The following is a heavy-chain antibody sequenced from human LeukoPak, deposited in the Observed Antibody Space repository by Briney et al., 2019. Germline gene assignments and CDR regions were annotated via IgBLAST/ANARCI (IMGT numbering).Heavy chain of an antibody. CDR3: AILSWDGRGSFY. J-gene: IGHJ4*02. CDR1: GFTFSSYA. Sequence: GGSLRLSCAASGFTFSSYAMHWVRQAPGKGLEWVSAIRSGGENTYYADSVRGRFTISRDNSRGTLSLQMNSLRAEDTAVYFCAILSWDGRGSFYWGQGTLVTVSS. CDR2: IRSGGENT. D-gene: IGHD2/OR15-2a*01. V-gene: IGHV3-23*01.